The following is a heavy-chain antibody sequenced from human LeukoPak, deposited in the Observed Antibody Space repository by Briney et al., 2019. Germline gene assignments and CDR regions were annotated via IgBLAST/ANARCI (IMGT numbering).Heavy chain of an antibody. V-gene: IGHV3-30*18. CDR3: AKDLEGYCSGGSCYSTPDY. CDR1: GFTFSSYS. J-gene: IGHJ4*02. CDR2: ISYDGSNK. Sequence: GGSLRLSCAASGFTFSSYSMNWVRQAPGKGLEWVAVISYDGSNKYYADSVKGRFTISRDNSKNTLYLQMNSLRAEDTAVYYCAKDLEGYCSGGSCYSTPDYWGQGTLVTVSS. D-gene: IGHD2-15*01.